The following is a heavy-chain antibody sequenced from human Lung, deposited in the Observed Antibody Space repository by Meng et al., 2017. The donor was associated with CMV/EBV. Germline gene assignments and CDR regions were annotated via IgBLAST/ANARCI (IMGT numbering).Heavy chain of an antibody. D-gene: IGHD4-11*01. CDR1: GYSFTGGYY. CDR2: INTKRGGP. J-gene: IGHJ4*02. CDR3: ARWPTVTRFDY. Sequence: ASXXVSXKGSGYSFTGGYYMHWVRQAPGQGLEWMGWINTKRGGPNYGEKFQGRVTMTRDTSISTVYMEVSRLRPDDTAVYYCARWPTVTRFDYWGQGTLVTVSS. V-gene: IGHV1-2*02.